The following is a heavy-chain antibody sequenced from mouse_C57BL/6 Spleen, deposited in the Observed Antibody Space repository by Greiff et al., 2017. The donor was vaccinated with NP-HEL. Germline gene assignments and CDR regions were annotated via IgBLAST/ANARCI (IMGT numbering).Heavy chain of an antibody. J-gene: IGHJ2*01. CDR3: ARRLEAYFDY. CDR2: IYPGDGDT. Sequence: QVQLQQSGPELVKPGASVKISCKASGYAFSSSWMNWVKQRPGKGLEWIGRIYPGDGDTNYNGKFKGKATLTADKSSSTAYMQLSSLTSEDSAVYFCARRLEAYFDYWGQGTTLTVSS. V-gene: IGHV1-82*01. D-gene: IGHD2-2*01. CDR1: GYAFSSSW.